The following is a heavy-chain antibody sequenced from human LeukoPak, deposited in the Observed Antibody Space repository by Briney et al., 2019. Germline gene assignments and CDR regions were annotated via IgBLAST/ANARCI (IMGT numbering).Heavy chain of an antibody. D-gene: IGHD3-16*01. Sequence: PGGSLRLSCAASGFTVSGTHMSWVRQAPGKGLEWVSAMYTGGTTYYADYVTGRFTISRDNSKNTLYLHMNSLRAEDTAVYYCAKDEATSGGGLASWGQGTLVSVSS. CDR3: AKDEATSGGGLAS. V-gene: IGHV3-53*01. J-gene: IGHJ4*02. CDR2: MYTGGTT. CDR1: GFTVSGTH.